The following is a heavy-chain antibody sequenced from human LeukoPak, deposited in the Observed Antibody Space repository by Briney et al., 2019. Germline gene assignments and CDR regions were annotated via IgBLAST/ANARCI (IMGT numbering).Heavy chain of an antibody. J-gene: IGHJ6*03. CDR1: GFTFSSYT. CDR2: IGTSSTTI. D-gene: IGHD6-25*01. CDR3: ARFAAGGSYYYYMNV. V-gene: IGHV3-48*01. Sequence: GGSLRLSCAASGFTFSSYTMNWVRQPPGKGLEWVSNIGTSSTTIYYADSVKGRFTISRDNAKNSLYLQMNSLRADDTAVYYCARFAAGGSYYYYMNVWGKGTTVTVSS.